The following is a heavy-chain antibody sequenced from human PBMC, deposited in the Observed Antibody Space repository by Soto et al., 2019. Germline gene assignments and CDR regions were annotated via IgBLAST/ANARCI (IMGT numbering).Heavy chain of an antibody. CDR1: GGSISSYY. CDR2: IYYSGST. Sequence: SETLSLTCTVSGGSISSYYWSWIRQPPGKGLEWIGYIYYSGSTNYNPSLKSRVTISVDTSKNQFSLKLSSVTAADTAVYYCARNRGSYYDWFDPWGQGTLVTSPQ. V-gene: IGHV4-59*01. J-gene: IGHJ5*02. D-gene: IGHD1-26*01. CDR3: ARNRGSYYDWFDP.